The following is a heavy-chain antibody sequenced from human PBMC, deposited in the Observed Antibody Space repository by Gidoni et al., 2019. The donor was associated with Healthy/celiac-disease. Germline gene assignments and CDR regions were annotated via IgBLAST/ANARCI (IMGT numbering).Heavy chain of an antibody. V-gene: IGHV3-30*18. CDR2: ISYDGSNK. Sequence: QVQLVESGGGVVHPGRSLRLSCAASGFTFSSYGMHWVRQAPGKGLEWVAVISYDGSNKYYADSVKGRFTISRDNSKNTLYLQMNSLRAEDTAVYYCAKAWGSGSYYGADYWGQGTLVTVSS. CDR1: GFTFSSYG. CDR3: AKAWGSGSYYGADY. J-gene: IGHJ4*02. D-gene: IGHD1-26*01.